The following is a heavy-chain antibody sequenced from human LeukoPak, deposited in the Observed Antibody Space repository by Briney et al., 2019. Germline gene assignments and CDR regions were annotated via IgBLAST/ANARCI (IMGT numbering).Heavy chain of an antibody. CDR2: IRSDGSTK. CDR1: GFTFSSYG. V-gene: IGHV3-30*02. CDR3: AKDRPEAYFDY. D-gene: IGHD1-14*01. J-gene: IGHJ4*02. Sequence: GGSLRLSCAASGFTFSSYGMRWVRQAPGRGLGWVAFIRSDGSTKYYADSVKGRFTISRDNSKNTLYLQMSSLRAEDTALYYCAKDRPEAYFDYWGQGTLVTVSS.